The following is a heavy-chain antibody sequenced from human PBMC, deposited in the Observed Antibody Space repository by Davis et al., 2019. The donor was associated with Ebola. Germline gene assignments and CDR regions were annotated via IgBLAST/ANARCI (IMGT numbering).Heavy chain of an antibody. V-gene: IGHV5-51*01. J-gene: IGHJ2*01. CDR2: IYPGDSDT. Sequence: KVSCKGSGYSFTSYWISWVRQMPGKGLEWMGIIYPGDSDTRYSPSFQGQVTISADKSISTAYLQWSSLKASDTAMYYCASQYYDFWRGYEYFDLWGRGTLVTVSS. CDR1: GYSFTSYW. D-gene: IGHD3-3*01. CDR3: ASQYYDFWRGYEYFDL.